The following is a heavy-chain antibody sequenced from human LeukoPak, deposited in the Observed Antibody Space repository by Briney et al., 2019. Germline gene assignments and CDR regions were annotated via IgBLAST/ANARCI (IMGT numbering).Heavy chain of an antibody. J-gene: IGHJ4*02. CDR3: AREAVTRNYFDY. CDR1: GFTFDDYD. CDR2: IYSGGST. Sequence: GGSLRLSCAASGFTFDDYDMNWVRQAPGKGLEWVSVIYSGGSTYYADSVKGRFTISRDNSKNTLYLQMSSLRAEDTAVYYCAREAVTRNYFDYWGQGTLVTVSS. D-gene: IGHD4-17*01. V-gene: IGHV3-53*01.